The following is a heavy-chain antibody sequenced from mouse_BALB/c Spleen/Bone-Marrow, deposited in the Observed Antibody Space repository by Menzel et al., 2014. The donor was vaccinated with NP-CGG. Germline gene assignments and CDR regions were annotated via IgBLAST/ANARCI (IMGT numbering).Heavy chain of an antibody. CDR2: IRNKANGYTT. CDR3: ARDKGRVFFDY. V-gene: IGHV7-3*02. CDR1: GFTFTDYY. Sequence: EVTVVESGGGLVQPGGSLRLSCATSGFTFTDYYMNWVRQPPGKALEWLGFIRNKANGYTTEYSAPVKSRFTISRDNSQNILYLQMNTLRADDSATYYCARDKGRVFFDYWGQGTPLTVSS. J-gene: IGHJ2*01.